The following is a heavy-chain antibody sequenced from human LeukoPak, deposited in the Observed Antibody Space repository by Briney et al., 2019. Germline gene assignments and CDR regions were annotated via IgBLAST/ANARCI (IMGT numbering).Heavy chain of an antibody. V-gene: IGHV3-33*08. CDR1: GFTFSSYG. D-gene: IGHD3-10*02. J-gene: IGHJ4*02. CDR2: IWFDGSGK. Sequence: SGGSLRLSCAASGFTFSSYGMHWVRQAPGKGLEWVAVIWFDGSGKYYADSVKGRFTISRDNSKNTLYLQMSSLRDEDTAVYYCARTMWVFDFWGQGTLVTVSS. CDR3: ARTMWVFDF.